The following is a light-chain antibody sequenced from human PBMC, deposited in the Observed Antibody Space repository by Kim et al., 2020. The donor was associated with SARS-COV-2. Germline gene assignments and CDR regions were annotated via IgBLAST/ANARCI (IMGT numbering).Light chain of an antibody. J-gene: IGLJ2*01. CDR1: SSDVGSFNL. CDR2: EVS. Sequence: QFALTQPASVSGSPGQSITISCTATSSDVGSFNLVSCYQQHPGKAPTLIIYEVSKWPSGVSNRFSGSKSGNTAALTISGLQAEDEAYYYCCSYGAGSTSLFGGGTQLTVL. V-gene: IGLV2-23*02. CDR3: CSYGAGSTSL.